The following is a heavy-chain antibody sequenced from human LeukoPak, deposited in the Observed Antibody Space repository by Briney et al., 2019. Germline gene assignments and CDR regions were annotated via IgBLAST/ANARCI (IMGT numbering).Heavy chain of an antibody. Sequence: PGRSLRLSCAASGFTFDDYAMHWVRQAPGKGLEWVSGISWDSGSIVYADSVKGRFTISRDNSKNTLYLQMNSLRAEDTAVYYCAKARSDYWGQGTLVTVSS. J-gene: IGHJ4*02. CDR2: ISWDSGSI. V-gene: IGHV3-9*01. CDR3: AKARSDY. CDR1: GFTFDDYA.